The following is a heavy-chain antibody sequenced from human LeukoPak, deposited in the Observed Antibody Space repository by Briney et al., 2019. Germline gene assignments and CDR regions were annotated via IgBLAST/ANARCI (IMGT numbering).Heavy chain of an antibody. Sequence: KPSETLSLTCTVSGGSICSGDYYWGWIRQPPGKGREWVVYIYYSGSTYYNPSLKSRVTISVDTSKNQFSLKLSSVTAADTAVYYCARGLDYYGSGSPLFDYWGQGTLVTVSS. CDR3: ARGLDYYGSGSPLFDY. V-gene: IGHV4-30-4*08. CDR2: IYYSGST. D-gene: IGHD3-10*01. CDR1: GGSICSGDYY. J-gene: IGHJ4*02.